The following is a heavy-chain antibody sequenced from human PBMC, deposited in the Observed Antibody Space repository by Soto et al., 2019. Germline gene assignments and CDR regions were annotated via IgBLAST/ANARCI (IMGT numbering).Heavy chain of an antibody. CDR3: AKEGYYGSGSYYNPDYYNWFDT. CDR1: GFTFSSYA. J-gene: IGHJ5*02. Sequence: LRLSCAASGFTFSSYAMSWVRQAPGKGLEWVSAISGSGGSTYYADSVKGRFTISRDNSKNTLYLQMNSLRAEDTAVYYCAKEGYYGSGSYYNPDYYNWFDTWGQGTLVTVSS. CDR2: ISGSGGST. V-gene: IGHV3-23*01. D-gene: IGHD3-10*01.